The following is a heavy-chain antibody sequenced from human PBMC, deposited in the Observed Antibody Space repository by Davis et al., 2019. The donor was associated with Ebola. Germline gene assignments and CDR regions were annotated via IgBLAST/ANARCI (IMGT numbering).Heavy chain of an antibody. CDR1: GFTFSSYA. D-gene: IGHD6-19*01. Sequence: LSLTCAASGFTFSSYAMSWVRQAPGKGLEWVSAISGSGGSTYYADSVKGRFTISRDNSKNTLYLQMNSLRAEDTAVYYCAKSPPLAVHFDYWGQGTLVTVSS. J-gene: IGHJ4*02. V-gene: IGHV3-23*01. CDR3: AKSPPLAVHFDY. CDR2: ISGSGGST.